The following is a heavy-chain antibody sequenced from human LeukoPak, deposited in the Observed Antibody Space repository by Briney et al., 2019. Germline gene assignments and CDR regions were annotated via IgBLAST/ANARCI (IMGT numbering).Heavy chain of an antibody. Sequence: SETLSLTCTVSGGSISSGDYYWSWIRQPPGKGLEWIGYIYYSGSTYYNPSLKSRVTISVGTSKNQFSLKLSSVTAADTAVYYCARELPTFEYFDYWGQGTLVAVSS. D-gene: IGHD6-6*01. CDR1: GGSISSGDYY. CDR2: IYYSGST. CDR3: ARELPTFEYFDY. J-gene: IGHJ4*02. V-gene: IGHV4-30-4*08.